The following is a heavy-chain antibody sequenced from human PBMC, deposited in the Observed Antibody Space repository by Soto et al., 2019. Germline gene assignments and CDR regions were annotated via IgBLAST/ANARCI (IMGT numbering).Heavy chain of an antibody. CDR3: AKGLGPLYYYGMDV. Sequence: EVQLLESGGGLVQPGGSLRLSCAASGFTFSSYAMSWVRQAPGKGLEWVSAISGSGGSTYYADSVKGRFTISRDNSKNALYLQMNSLRAEDTAVYYCAKGLGPLYYYGMDVWGQGTTVTVSS. J-gene: IGHJ6*02. CDR1: GFTFSSYA. V-gene: IGHV3-23*01. CDR2: ISGSGGST. D-gene: IGHD3-16*01.